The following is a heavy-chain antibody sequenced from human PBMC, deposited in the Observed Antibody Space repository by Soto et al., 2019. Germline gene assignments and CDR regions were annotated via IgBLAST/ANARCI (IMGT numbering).Heavy chain of an antibody. CDR3: ARQPTTGDTDLWFDP. V-gene: IGHV4-39*01. Sequence: QLQLLESGPGLVKASETLSLTCNVSGGSISTSRSYWAWIRQPPGKGLEWLANIFYSGSTYYNQSPASRATVPVDTSKNEFSLKWRSVTAADTAVYYCARQPTTGDTDLWFDPWGQGTLVTVSS. CDR1: GGSISTSRSY. J-gene: IGHJ5*02. CDR2: IFYSGST. D-gene: IGHD2-21*01.